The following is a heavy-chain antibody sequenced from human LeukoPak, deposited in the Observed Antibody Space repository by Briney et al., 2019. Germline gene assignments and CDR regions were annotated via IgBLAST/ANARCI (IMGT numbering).Heavy chain of an antibody. Sequence: GGSLRLSCTASGFTFSTYWMSWVRQAPGKGLEWVANIIQDGSQKYYVDSVKGRFTISRDNAKNSLYLQMNSLRAEDTAVYYCARDKSYGDSEDYWGQGTLFPASS. CDR3: ARDKSYGDSEDY. CDR2: IIQDGSQK. CDR1: GFTFSTYW. V-gene: IGHV3-7*05. D-gene: IGHD4-17*01. J-gene: IGHJ4*02.